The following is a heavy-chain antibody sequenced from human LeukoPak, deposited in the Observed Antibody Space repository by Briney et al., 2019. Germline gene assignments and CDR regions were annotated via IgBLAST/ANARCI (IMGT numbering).Heavy chain of an antibody. CDR3: ARATANWIQTTGYYYYYYMDV. Sequence: SETLSLTCTVSGGSISGSDYYWGWIRQPPGKGLEWIVSIYYSGSTYYNPSLKSRVIISVDTSKNQFSLKLSSVTAADTAVYYCARATANWIQTTGYYYYYYMDVWGKGTTVTVSS. J-gene: IGHJ6*03. CDR1: GGSISGSDYY. CDR2: IYYSGST. V-gene: IGHV4-39*07. D-gene: IGHD1-1*01.